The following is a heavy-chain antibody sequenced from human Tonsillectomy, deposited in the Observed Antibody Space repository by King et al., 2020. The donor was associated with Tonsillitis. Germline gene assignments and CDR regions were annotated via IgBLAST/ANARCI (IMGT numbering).Heavy chain of an antibody. J-gene: IGHJ5*02. D-gene: IGHD3-10*01. CDR1: GYTFTSYD. CDR3: ARGRLAQRGSWVDP. Sequence: VQLVESGAEVKKPGASVKVSCKAAGYTFTSYDINWVRQATGQGLEWMGWMNPNSGNTGYAQKFQGRVTMTRNTSISTAYMELSRLSSEDTAVYYCARGRLAQRGSWVDPWGQGTLVTVSS. CDR2: MNPNSGNT. V-gene: IGHV1-8*01.